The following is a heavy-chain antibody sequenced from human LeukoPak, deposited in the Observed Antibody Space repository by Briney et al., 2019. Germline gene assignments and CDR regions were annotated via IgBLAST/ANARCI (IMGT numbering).Heavy chain of an antibody. CDR1: GGSISSSSYY. CDR3: AVRGGRPTVYYYYGMDV. V-gene: IGHV4-39*01. Sequence: SETLSLTCTVSGGSISSSSYYWGWIRQPPGKGLEWIGSIYYSGSTYYNPSLKSRVTISVDPSKNQFSLKLSSVTAADTAVYYCAVRGGRPTVYYYYGMDVWGQGTTVTVSS. CDR2: IYYSGST. D-gene: IGHD3-10*01. J-gene: IGHJ6*02.